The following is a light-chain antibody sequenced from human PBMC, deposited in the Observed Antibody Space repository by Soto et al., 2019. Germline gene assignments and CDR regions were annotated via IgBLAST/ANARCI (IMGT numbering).Light chain of an antibody. CDR1: SSNIGAGFD. CDR2: GNS. Sequence: QSVLTQPPSVSGAPGQRVTISCTGSSSNIGAGFDVHWYHQIAGTAPKLLIYGNSNRPSGVPDRFSGCKSGTSSAPAINGLQAEDEAHYYFQAYDNSLSGSGVFGGGTKVTVL. V-gene: IGLV1-40*01. CDR3: QAYDNSLSGSGV. J-gene: IGLJ3*02.